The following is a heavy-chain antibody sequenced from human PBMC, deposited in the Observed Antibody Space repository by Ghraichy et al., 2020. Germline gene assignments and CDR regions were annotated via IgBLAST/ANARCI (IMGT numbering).Heavy chain of an antibody. Sequence: SVKVSCRTSGGTFSSYAISWLRQAPGQGLEWMGGIIPIFGTANYAEDFQGRVTITADESTSTAYMELRSLKSEDTAVYYCASPLGYCSSTSCRFGLDYYYYGMDVWGQVTSVTDSS. D-gene: IGHD2-2*01. CDR3: ASPLGYCSSTSCRFGLDYYYYGMDV. CDR2: IIPIFGTA. V-gene: IGHV1-69*13. J-gene: IGHJ6*02. CDR1: GGTFSSYA.